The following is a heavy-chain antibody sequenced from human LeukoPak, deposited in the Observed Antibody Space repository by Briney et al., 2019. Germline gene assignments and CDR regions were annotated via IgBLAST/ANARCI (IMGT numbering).Heavy chain of an antibody. CDR2: VNEDGTAE. Sequence: GSLRLSCAVSGFTCSSCWMNWVRQAPGKGLEWVATVNEDGTAEFYVDSVKGRFTIFRDNTRSSLDLQMNSLTVEDTAMYYCEAPATAWGQGTLVTVSS. J-gene: IGHJ5*02. CDR1: GFTCSSCW. CDR3: EAPATA. V-gene: IGHV3-7*01.